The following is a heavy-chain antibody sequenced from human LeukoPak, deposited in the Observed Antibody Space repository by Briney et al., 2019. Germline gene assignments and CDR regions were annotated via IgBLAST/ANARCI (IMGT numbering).Heavy chain of an antibody. CDR2: IKSKTDGGTT. J-gene: IGHJ4*02. Sequence: GGSLRLSCAASGFTFSNAWMSWVRQAPGKGLEWVGRIKSKTDGGTTDYAAPVKDRFTISRDDSKNTLYLQMNSLKTEDTAVYYCTTDIVVVPAAHFDYWGQGTLVTVSS. D-gene: IGHD2-2*01. V-gene: IGHV3-15*01. CDR1: GFTFSNAW. CDR3: TTDIVVVPAAHFDY.